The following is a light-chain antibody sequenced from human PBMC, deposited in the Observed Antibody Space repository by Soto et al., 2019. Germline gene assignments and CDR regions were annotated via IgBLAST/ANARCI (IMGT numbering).Light chain of an antibody. CDR1: RDIRTS. J-gene: IGKJ3*01. CDR3: QHYHNLPPFT. CDR2: GAS. V-gene: IGKV1-33*01. Sequence: DIQMTQSPSSLSASVGDRVSITCQASRDIRTSLSWFQQKPGRAPKLLIYGASYLETGVPSRFRGSGSGTDFTFTISSLQPEDIATYYCQHYHNLPPFTFGPGTRVDVK.